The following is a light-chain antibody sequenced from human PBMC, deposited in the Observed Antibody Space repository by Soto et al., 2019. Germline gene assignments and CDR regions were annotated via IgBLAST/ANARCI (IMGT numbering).Light chain of an antibody. Sequence: DIQMTQSPSTLSASVGDRVTITCRASQSISSWLAWYQQKPGKAPKLLIYKASSVESGVPSRFSGSGSGPEFTLTISSLQPDDFATYYCQQYNSYPWTFGQGTKVEIK. CDR2: KAS. CDR1: QSISSW. J-gene: IGKJ1*01. CDR3: QQYNSYPWT. V-gene: IGKV1-5*03.